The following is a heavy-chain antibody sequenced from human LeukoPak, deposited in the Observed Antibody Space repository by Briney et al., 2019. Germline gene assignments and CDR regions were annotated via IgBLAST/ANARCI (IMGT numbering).Heavy chain of an antibody. J-gene: IGHJ6*02. CDR1: GFTFSGYV. CDR2: ITFSSSHI. V-gene: IGHV3-21*04. D-gene: IGHD4-11*01. Sequence: GGSLRLSCAASGFTFSGYVMNWVRQAPGKGLECVSSITFSSSHIYYADSVKGRFTISRDNTKDSLYLQMNSLRAEDTAIYYCARDQGDSNDYYGMDVWGQGTTVTVSS. CDR3: ARDQGDSNDYYGMDV.